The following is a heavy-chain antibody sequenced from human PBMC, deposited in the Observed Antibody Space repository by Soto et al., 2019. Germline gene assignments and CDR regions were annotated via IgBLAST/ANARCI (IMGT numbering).Heavy chain of an antibody. V-gene: IGHV4-31*03. J-gene: IGHJ3*02. CDR2: IYYSGST. D-gene: IGHD3-22*01. CDR1: GGSISSGGYY. CDR3: AREGYYDSSGYYPIDAFDI. Sequence: SENLSLTCTFSGGSISSGGYYWSWIRQHPGKGLEWIGYIYYSGSTYYNPSLKSRVTISVDTSKNQFSLKLSSVTAADTAVYYCAREGYYDSSGYYPIDAFDIWGQGTMVTVSS.